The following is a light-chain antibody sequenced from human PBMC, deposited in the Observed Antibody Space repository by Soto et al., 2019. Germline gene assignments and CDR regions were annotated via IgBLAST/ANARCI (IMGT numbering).Light chain of an antibody. CDR1: SSDVGVYNY. CDR3: SSYAGSNNFV. CDR2: EVT. J-gene: IGLJ1*01. Sequence: QSVLTQPRSVSGSPGQSVTISCTGTSSDVGVYNYVSWYQQYPGKAPKIMIYEVTKRPSGVPDRFSGSKSGNTASLTVSGLQAEDEADYYCSSYAGSNNFVFGTGTKVT. V-gene: IGLV2-8*01.